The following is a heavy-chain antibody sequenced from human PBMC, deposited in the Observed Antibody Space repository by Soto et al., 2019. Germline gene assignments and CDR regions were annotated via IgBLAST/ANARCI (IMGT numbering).Heavy chain of an antibody. CDR3: AKDDYGMDV. CDR1: RFTFSNYG. J-gene: IGHJ6*02. CDR2: ILYDGSNE. Sequence: GGFLRLSCAASRFTFSNYGRHWVRQAPGKGLEWVAVILYDGSNEYYAESIKGRFTISRDNSKNTVFLQMNSLRPEDTAVYFCAKDDYGMDVWGQGTTVTVSS. V-gene: IGHV3-30*18.